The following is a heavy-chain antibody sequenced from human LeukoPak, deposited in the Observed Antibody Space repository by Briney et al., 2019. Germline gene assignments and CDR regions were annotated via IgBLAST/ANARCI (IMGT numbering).Heavy chain of an antibody. V-gene: IGHV3-33*01. D-gene: IGHD6-19*01. CDR3: ARGRGSGWPDYFDH. Sequence: GRPLRLSCAASRFTFSNYDMHWVRQAPGKGLEWVALIWYDGSNKFYADSSRGRFTISRDNSKNTLYLQMNSLTAEDTAVYYCARGRGSGWPDYFDHGGQGTLVTVS. CDR2: IWYDGSNK. J-gene: IGHJ4*02. CDR1: RFTFSNYD.